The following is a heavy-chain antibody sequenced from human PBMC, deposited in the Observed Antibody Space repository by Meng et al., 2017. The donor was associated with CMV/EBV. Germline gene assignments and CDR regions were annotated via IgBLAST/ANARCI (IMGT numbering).Heavy chain of an antibody. CDR1: GGSVSSGSYY. D-gene: IGHD5-24*01. Sequence: SETLSLTCTVSGGSVSSGSYYWSWIRQPPGKGLEWIGYIYYSGSTNYNPSLKSRVTISVDTSKNQFSLKLSSVTAADTAMYYCATAPIEMATNGGFFDYWGQGTLVTVSS. CDR3: ATAPIEMATNGGFFDY. CDR2: IYYSGST. J-gene: IGHJ4*02. V-gene: IGHV4-61*01.